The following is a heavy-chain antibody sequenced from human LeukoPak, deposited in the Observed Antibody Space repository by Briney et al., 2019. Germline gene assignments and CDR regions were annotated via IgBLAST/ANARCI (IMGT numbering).Heavy chain of an antibody. CDR2: ITPIFGTA. J-gene: IGHJ4*02. CDR3: AREWGLESSGYYYAY. Sequence: SVKVSCKASGGTLRRVTISWVRQAPGQGFEWLGGITPIFGTANFAQKFQGRVSITADESTSTAFMELSSLRSEDTAVYYCAREWGLESSGYYYAYWGQGTLVTVSS. V-gene: IGHV1-69*13. CDR1: GGTLRRVT. D-gene: IGHD3-22*01.